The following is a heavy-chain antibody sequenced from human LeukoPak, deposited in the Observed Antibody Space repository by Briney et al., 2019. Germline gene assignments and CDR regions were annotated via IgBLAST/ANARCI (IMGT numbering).Heavy chain of an antibody. CDR1: GFTFSDYY. Sequence: GGSLRLSCAASGFTFSDYYMSWIRQAPGKGLEWVSYISSSGSTIYYADSVKGRFTISRDNSKNKLYLQMNSLRAEDTAVYYCAKTSGATPYYYYMDVWGKGDTVTVSS. CDR2: ISSSGSTI. J-gene: IGHJ6*03. CDR3: AKTSGATPYYYYMDV. D-gene: IGHD3-10*01. V-gene: IGHV3-11*01.